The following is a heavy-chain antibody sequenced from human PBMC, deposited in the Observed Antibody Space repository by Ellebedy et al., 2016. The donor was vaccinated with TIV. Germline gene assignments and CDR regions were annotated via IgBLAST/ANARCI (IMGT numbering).Heavy chain of an antibody. D-gene: IGHD2-2*03. CDR1: GYIFTSYW. CDR3: SRSERAGRSRTGYSSSYPY. V-gene: IGHV5-51*01. Sequence: PGGSLRLSCKGSGYIFTSYWIARVRQMPGKGLEWMGIIYPGDLGTRYSPSFQGQVTISADKSIRTAYLQWSSLKASDTAMYYCSRSERAGRSRTGYSSSYPYWGQGTLVTVSS. CDR2: IYPGDLGT. J-gene: IGHJ4*02.